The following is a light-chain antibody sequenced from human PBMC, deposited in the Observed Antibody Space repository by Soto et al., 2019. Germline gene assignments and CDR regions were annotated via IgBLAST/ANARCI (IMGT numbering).Light chain of an antibody. J-gene: IGKJ5*01. CDR2: GAS. CDR1: QSVSSY. Sequence: DIVLTQSPATLSLSPGERATLSCRASQSVSSYLAWYQQKPGQAPRLLIYGASNRATGIPARFSGSGSGTDFTLTISSLEPEDFAVYYCQQRTNWPLITFGQGTRLEIK. CDR3: QQRTNWPLIT. V-gene: IGKV3-11*01.